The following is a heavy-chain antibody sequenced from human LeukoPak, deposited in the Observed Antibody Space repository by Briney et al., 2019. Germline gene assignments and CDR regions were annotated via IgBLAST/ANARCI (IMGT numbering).Heavy chain of an antibody. CDR2: IRSKAYGETA. CDR1: GFAFGDYA. D-gene: IGHD1-1*01. CDR3: TRDRGAYNLYDY. Sequence: GGSLRLSCTASGFAFGDYAMSWIRQAPGKGLEWVGFIRSKAYGETADYAASVKGRFTISRDDSKAIAYLQMNSLKTEDTAVYHCTRDRGAYNLYDYWGQGTLVTVSS. J-gene: IGHJ4*02. V-gene: IGHV3-49*03.